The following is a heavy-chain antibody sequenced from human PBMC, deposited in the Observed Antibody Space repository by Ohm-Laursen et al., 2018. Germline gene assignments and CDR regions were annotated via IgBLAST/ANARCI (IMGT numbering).Heavy chain of an antibody. CDR1: GGSFSTYY. V-gene: IGHV4-34*01. CDR3: ARNRNDFWSDF. J-gene: IGHJ4*02. CDR2: INHSGST. D-gene: IGHD3-3*01. Sequence: SETLSLTCAVYGGSFSTYYWSWIRQPPGKGLEWIGEINHSGSTNYNPSLKSRVTISVDTSKNQFSLKLSSVTAADTAVYYCARNRNDFWSDFWGQGTLVTVSS.